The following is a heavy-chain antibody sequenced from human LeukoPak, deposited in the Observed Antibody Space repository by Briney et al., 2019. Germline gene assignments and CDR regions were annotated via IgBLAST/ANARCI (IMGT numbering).Heavy chain of an antibody. CDR2: IYSSGST. J-gene: IGHJ4*02. V-gene: IGHV4-4*07. Sequence: SETLSLTCTVSGESINSFYWSWIRQPAGKGLEWIGRIYSSGSTNYSPSLKSRVTISVDTSKNQFSLKLSSVTAADTAVYYCARGGLWGDSSGYYNWGQGTLVTVSS. D-gene: IGHD3-22*01. CDR3: ARGGLWGDSSGYYN. CDR1: GESINSFY.